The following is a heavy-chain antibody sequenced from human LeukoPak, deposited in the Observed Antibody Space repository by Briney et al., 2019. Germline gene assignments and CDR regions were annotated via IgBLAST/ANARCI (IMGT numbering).Heavy chain of an antibody. CDR3: AATQQYCSSTSCFFDY. Sequence: GASVKVSCKASGGTFSSYAISWVRQAPGQGLEWMGGIIPIFGTANYAQEFQGRVTITADKSTSTAYMELSSLRSEDTAVYYCAATQQYCSSTSCFFDYWGQGTLVTVSS. D-gene: IGHD2-2*01. CDR2: IIPIFGTA. V-gene: IGHV1-69*06. J-gene: IGHJ4*02. CDR1: GGTFSSYA.